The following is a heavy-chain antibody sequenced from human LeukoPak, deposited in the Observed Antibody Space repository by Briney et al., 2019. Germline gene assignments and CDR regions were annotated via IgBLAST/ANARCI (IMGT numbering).Heavy chain of an antibody. D-gene: IGHD2-15*01. J-gene: IGHJ4*02. V-gene: IGHV1-69*13. CDR3: ARAGSYDKTFDY. CDR1: GGTFSSYA. Sequence: SVKVSCKASGGTFSSYAISWVRQAPGQGLEWMGGIIPIFGTANYAQKFQGRVTITADESTSTAYMELSSLRSEDTAVYYCARAGSYDKTFDYWGQGTLVTVSS. CDR2: IIPIFGTA.